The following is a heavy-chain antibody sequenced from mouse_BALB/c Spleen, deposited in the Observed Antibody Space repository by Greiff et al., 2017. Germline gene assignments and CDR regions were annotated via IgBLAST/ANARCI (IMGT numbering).Heavy chain of an antibody. D-gene: IGHD3-1*01. CDR1: GFTFSNYW. V-gene: IGHV6-6*02. Sequence: DVKLQESGGGLVQPGGSMKLSCVASGFTFSNYWMNWVRQSPEKGLEWVAEIRLKSNNYATHYAESVKGRFTISRDDSKSSVYLQMNNLRAEDTGIYYCEGGSSGAYWGQGTLVTVSA. CDR3: EGGSSGAY. J-gene: IGHJ3*01. CDR2: IRLKSNNYAT.